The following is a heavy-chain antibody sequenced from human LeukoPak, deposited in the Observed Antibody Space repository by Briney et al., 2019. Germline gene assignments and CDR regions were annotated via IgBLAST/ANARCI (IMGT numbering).Heavy chain of an antibody. Sequence: SGPTLVNPTQTLTLTCTFSGFSLSTSGMCVSWIRQPPGKALEWLARIDWDDDKYYSTSLKTRLTISKDTSKNQVVLTMTNMDPVGTATYYCARISVGGSNFDYWGQGTLVTVSS. CDR1: GFSLSTSGMC. J-gene: IGHJ4*02. D-gene: IGHD2-15*01. CDR2: IDWDDDK. V-gene: IGHV2-70*11. CDR3: ARISVGGSNFDY.